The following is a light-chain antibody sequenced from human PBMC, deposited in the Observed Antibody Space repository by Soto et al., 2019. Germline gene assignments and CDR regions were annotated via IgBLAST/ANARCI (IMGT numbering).Light chain of an antibody. CDR2: GAS. CDR1: QSISRY. V-gene: IGKV3D-15*01. Sequence: EIVLTQPPGISSLPKGVGKGISCRVSQSISRYLAWYQQKPGQGPRLLIYGASSRATGTPDRFSVSGSGTEFTLTISSLQSDDFATYYCQQYDNYLTFGRGTKVDIK. CDR3: QQYDNYLT. J-gene: IGKJ1*01.